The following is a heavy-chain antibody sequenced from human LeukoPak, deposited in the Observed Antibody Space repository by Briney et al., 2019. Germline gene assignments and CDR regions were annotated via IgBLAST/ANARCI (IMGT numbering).Heavy chain of an antibody. CDR2: IYTSGST. D-gene: IGHD6-19*01. V-gene: IGHV4-61*02. CDR1: GGSISSGSYY. J-gene: IGHJ4*02. CDR3: ARAVAGTAPFDY. Sequence: SQTLSLTCTVSGGSISSGSYYWSWIRQPAGKGLEWIGCIYTSGSTNYNPSLKSRVTISVDTSKNQFSLKLSSVTAADTAVYYCARAVAGTAPFDYWGQGTLVTVSS.